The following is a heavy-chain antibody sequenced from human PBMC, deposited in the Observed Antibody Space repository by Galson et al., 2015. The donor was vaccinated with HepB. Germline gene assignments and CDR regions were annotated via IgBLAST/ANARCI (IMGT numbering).Heavy chain of an antibody. CDR3: ARVVRGGASYFDY. V-gene: IGHV1-18*01. CDR2: ISAYNGYT. CDR1: GYTFNNYG. Sequence: SVKVSCKASGYTFNNYGISWVRQAPGQGLEWMGWISAYNGYTNYEQKFQGRVTMTTDTSTSTAYMALRSLRSDDTAAYYCARVVRGGASYFDYWGQGTQVTVSS. D-gene: IGHD4-23*01. J-gene: IGHJ4*02.